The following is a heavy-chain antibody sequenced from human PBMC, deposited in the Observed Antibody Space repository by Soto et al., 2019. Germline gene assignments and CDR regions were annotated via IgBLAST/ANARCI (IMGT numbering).Heavy chain of an antibody. Sequence: QVQLVQSGAEVKKPGASVKVSCKASGYTFTIYGISWVLQAPGQGLEWMGWISGYNGNTDYAQNLQDRGTLTTDASTSSVYMELRSLRSDDTAVYYCARVDYYDSSGYYGYWGQGTLITVSS. CDR3: ARVDYYDSSGYYGY. V-gene: IGHV1-18*04. J-gene: IGHJ4*02. D-gene: IGHD3-22*01. CDR1: GYTFTIYG. CDR2: ISGYNGNT.